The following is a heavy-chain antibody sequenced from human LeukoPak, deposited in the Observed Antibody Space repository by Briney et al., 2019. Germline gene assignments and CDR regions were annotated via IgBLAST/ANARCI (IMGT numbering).Heavy chain of an antibody. Sequence: ASVKVSCKASGGTFSSYAISWVRQAPGQGLEWMGGIIPIFGTANYAQKFQGRVTITTDESTSTAYMELGSLRSEDTAVYYCAILLWFGESLPDYWGQGTLVTVSS. V-gene: IGHV1-69*05. CDR2: IIPIFGTA. J-gene: IGHJ4*02. CDR3: AILLWFGESLPDY. D-gene: IGHD3-10*01. CDR1: GGTFSSYA.